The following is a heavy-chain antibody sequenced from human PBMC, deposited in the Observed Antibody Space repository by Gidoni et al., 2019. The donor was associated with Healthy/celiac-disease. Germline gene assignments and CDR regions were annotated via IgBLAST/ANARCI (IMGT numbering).Heavy chain of an antibody. CDR1: CSPFSSYA. Sequence: EGQPFQLGARSVTPGPSLSLSSAAPCSPFSSYAMSWVRQAPGKGLEWVSASSGSGGSTYYADSVKGRFTISRDNSKNTLYLQMNSLRAEDTAVYYCANDQPQIAAAGTFNWGQGTLVTVSS. CDR2: SSGSGGST. D-gene: IGHD6-13*01. J-gene: IGHJ4*02. V-gene: IGHV3-23*01. CDR3: ANDQPQIAAAGTFN.